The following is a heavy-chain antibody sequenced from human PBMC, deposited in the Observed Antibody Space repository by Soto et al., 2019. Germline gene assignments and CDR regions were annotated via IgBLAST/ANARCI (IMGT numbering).Heavy chain of an antibody. CDR1: GYSFTSYW. CDR3: ARQPPNTARADFDF. J-gene: IGHJ4*02. Sequence: GESLKISCKGSGYSFTSYWIGWVRQMPGKGLEWMGIIYPDDSDTRYSPSLQGQVTISVDKSINTAYLQWNSLKASDTAMYYCARQPPNTARADFDFWGQGTLVTVSS. CDR2: IYPDDSDT. V-gene: IGHV5-51*01. D-gene: IGHD5-18*01.